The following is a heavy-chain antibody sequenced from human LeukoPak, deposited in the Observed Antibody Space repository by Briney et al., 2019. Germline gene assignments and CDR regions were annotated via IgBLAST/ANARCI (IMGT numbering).Heavy chain of an antibody. CDR2: IYTSGST. V-gene: IGHV4-4*07. CDR3: ARGRLNSGSFFFDY. D-gene: IGHD1-26*01. Sequence: PSETLSLTCTVSGGSISSYYWSWIRQPAGKGLEWIGRIYTSGSTNYNPSLKSRVTMSVDTSKNQFSLKLSSVTAADTAVYYCARGRLNSGSFFFDYWGQGTLVTVSS. J-gene: IGHJ4*02. CDR1: GGSISSYY.